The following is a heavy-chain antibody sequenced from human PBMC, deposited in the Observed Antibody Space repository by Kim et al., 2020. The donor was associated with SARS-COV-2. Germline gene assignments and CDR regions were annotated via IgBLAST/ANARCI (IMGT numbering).Heavy chain of an antibody. J-gene: IGHJ3*02. D-gene: IGHD1-26*01. V-gene: IGHV4-34*01. Sequence: SLKSRVTISVDTSKNQFSLKLSSVTAADTAVYYCASRAVGASRVGAFDIWGQGTMVTVSS. CDR3: ASRAVGASRVGAFDI.